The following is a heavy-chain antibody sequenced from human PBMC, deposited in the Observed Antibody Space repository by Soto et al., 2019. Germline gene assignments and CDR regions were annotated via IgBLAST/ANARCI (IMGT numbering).Heavy chain of an antibody. J-gene: IGHJ6*02. CDR2: ISSSSSYI. V-gene: IGHV3-21*01. D-gene: IGHD6-19*01. CDR3: ARYRIAVAGYYYGMDV. CDR1: GFTFRNYA. Sequence: GGSLRLSCAASGFTFRNYAMNWVRQAPGKGLEWVSGISSSSSYIYYADSVKGRFTISRDNAKNSLYLQMNSLRAEDTAVYYCARYRIAVAGYYYGMDVWGQGTTVTVSS.